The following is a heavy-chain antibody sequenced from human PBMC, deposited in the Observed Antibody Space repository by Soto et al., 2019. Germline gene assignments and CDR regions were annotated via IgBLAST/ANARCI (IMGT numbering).Heavy chain of an antibody. CDR3: ARITGYNDYYYYGMDV. CDR1: GGTFSSYA. D-gene: IGHD1-20*01. V-gene: IGHV1-69*01. CDR2: IIPIFGTA. J-gene: IGHJ6*02. Sequence: QVQLVQSGAEVKKPGSSVKVSCKASGGTFSSYAISWVRQAPGQGLEWMGGIIPIFGTANYAQKFQGRVTITADESTSTAYLELSSMRSEDTAVYYCARITGYNDYYYYGMDVWGQGTTVTVSS.